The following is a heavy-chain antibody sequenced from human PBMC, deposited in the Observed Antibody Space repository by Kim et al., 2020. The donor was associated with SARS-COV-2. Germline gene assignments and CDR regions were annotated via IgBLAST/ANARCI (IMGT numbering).Heavy chain of an antibody. J-gene: IGHJ4*02. D-gene: IGHD6-19*01. CDR2: ISYDGTNK. Sequence: GGSLRLSCAASGFTFSSYGMHWVRQVRQAPGKGLEWVAVISYDGTNKYYADSVKGRFTISKDNSKNTLDLQMNSLRAEDTAGYYCARDLGNARAVWLVAVNSWGQGTLGTVSS. V-gene: IGHV3-33*05. CDR3: ARDLGNARAVWLVAVNS. CDR1: GFTFSSYG.